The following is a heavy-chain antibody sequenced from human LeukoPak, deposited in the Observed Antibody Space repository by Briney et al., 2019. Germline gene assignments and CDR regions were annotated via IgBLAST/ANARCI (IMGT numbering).Heavy chain of an antibody. CDR1: GFTFSNYA. J-gene: IGHJ6*02. V-gene: IGHV3-7*03. CDR2: INHNGNVN. Sequence: GGSLRLSCAASGFTFSNYAMSWVRQAPGKGLEWVASINHNGNVNYYVDSVKGRFTISRDNAKNSLYLQMSNLRAEDTAVYFCARGGGLDVWGRGATVTVSS. CDR3: ARGGGLDV. D-gene: IGHD3-16*01.